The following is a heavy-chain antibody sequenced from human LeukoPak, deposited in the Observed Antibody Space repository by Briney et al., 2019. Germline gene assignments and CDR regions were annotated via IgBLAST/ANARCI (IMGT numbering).Heavy chain of an antibody. J-gene: IGHJ3*02. Sequence: GGSLRLSCAASGFNFSNYGMNWIRQAPGKGLEWVSFIGSDPRDKYYADSVKGRFAVSRDNSKNTLFLEMNRLTVQDTALYYFANEDGTSDIWGQGTMVSVFS. CDR1: GFNFSNYG. CDR3: ANEDGTSDI. CDR2: IGSDPRDK. V-gene: IGHV3-30*02.